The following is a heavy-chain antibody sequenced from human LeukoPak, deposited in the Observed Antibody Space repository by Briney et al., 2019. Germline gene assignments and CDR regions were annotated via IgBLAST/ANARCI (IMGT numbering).Heavy chain of an antibody. D-gene: IGHD5-12*01. J-gene: IGHJ5*02. CDR1: GYIFTSYY. CDR3: ARAGYSGYDGFA. Sequence: ASVKVSCKASGYIFTSYYMHWVRQAPGQGLEWMGIINPSGGSTSYAQKFQGRVTMTRDMSTSTVYMELSSLRSEDTAVYYCARAGYSGYDGFAWGQGTLVTVSS. V-gene: IGHV1-46*01. CDR2: INPSGGST.